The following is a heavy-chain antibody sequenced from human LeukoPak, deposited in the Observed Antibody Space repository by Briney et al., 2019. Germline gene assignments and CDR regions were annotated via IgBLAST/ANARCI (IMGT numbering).Heavy chain of an antibody. CDR1: GFTFSSYG. J-gene: IGHJ4*02. CDR2: ISYDGSNK. V-gene: IGHV3-30*18. Sequence: HPGRSLRLSCAASGFTFSSYGMHWVRQAPGKGLEWVAVISYDGSNKYYADSVKGRFTISRDNSKNTLYLQMNSLRAEDTAVYYCAKEGSIFGVVIRPYYFDYWGQGTLVTVSS. D-gene: IGHD3-3*01. CDR3: AKEGSIFGVVIRPYYFDY.